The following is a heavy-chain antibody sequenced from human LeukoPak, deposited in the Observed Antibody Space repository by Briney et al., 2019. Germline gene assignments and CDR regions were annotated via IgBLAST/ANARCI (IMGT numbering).Heavy chain of an antibody. D-gene: IGHD3-10*01. CDR2: IYYSGST. J-gene: IGHJ3*02. V-gene: IGHV4-59*08. CDR1: GGSISSYY. Sequence: SETLSLTCTVSGGSISSYYWSWIRQPPGKGLEWIGYIYYSGSTNYNPSLKSRVTISVDTSKNQFSLKLSSVTDADTAVYYCAGQQRMTWFGELWADAFDIWGQGTMVTVSS. CDR3: AGQQRMTWFGELWADAFDI.